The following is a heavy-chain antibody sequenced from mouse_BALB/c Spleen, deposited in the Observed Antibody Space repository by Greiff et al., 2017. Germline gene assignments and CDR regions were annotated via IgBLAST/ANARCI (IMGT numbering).Heavy chain of an antibody. CDR1: GYTFTSYN. V-gene: IGHV1-12*01. J-gene: IGHJ3*01. D-gene: IGHD1-2*01. CDR2: IYPGNGDT. CDR3: ARSLLRLRFAY. Sequence: QSGAELVKPGASVKMSCKASGYTFTSYNMHWVKQTPGQGLEWIGAIYPGNGDTSYNQKFKGKATLTADKSSSTAYMQLSSLTSEDSAVYYCARSLLRLRFAYWGQGTLVTVSA.